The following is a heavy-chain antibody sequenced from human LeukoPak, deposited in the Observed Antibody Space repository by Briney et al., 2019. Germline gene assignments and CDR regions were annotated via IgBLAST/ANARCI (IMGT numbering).Heavy chain of an antibody. J-gene: IGHJ4*02. Sequence: GASVKVSCKASGYTITDYYIHWMRQAPGQGLEWMGWINPNSGGTNYAQKFQGRVTMTRDTSINTAYMELSSLTSDDTAVYYCARSESSAWHYWGQGTLVTVSS. CDR1: GYTITDYY. D-gene: IGHD6-19*01. CDR2: INPNSGGT. CDR3: ARSESSAWHY. V-gene: IGHV1-2*02.